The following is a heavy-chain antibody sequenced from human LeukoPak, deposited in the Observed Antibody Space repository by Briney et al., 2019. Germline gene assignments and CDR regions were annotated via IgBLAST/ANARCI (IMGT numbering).Heavy chain of an antibody. Sequence: SQTLSLTCAISRDTVSSNNAACSWLRQSPSRGLEWLGRTYYRSKWFNEYAESVKSRITINPDTSDNQFSLQLSSVTPEDTAVYYCARARESLGLGFDFWGQGTLVTASS. CDR3: ARARESLGLGFDF. CDR1: RDTVSSNNAA. J-gene: IGHJ4*02. CDR2: TYYRSKWFN. D-gene: IGHD1-26*01. V-gene: IGHV6-1*01.